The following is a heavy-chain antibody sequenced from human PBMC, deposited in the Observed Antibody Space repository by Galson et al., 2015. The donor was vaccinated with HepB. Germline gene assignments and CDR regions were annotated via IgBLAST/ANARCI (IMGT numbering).Heavy chain of an antibody. CDR2: IKSKTDGGTT. CDR1: GFTFSNAW. Sequence: SLRLSCAASGFTFSNAWMSWVRQAPGKGLEWVGRIKSKTDGGTTDYAAPVKGRFTISRDDSKNTLYLQMNSLKTEDTAVYYCTTADSSGYYRYYYYGMDVWGQGTTVTVSS. CDR3: TTADSSGYYRYYYYGMDV. V-gene: IGHV3-15*01. D-gene: IGHD3-22*01. J-gene: IGHJ6*02.